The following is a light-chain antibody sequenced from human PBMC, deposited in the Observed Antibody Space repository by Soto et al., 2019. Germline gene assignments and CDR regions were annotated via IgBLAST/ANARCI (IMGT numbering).Light chain of an antibody. Sequence: VVLTQSPATLSLSPGEPATLSCRASHDVYINALAWYQQKPGRTPTLLIYGASTRATGIPDRFSATGSGTDFSLTISSVEPEDFAVYYCQQYGASPFTFGPGTRVEI. J-gene: IGKJ3*01. CDR2: GAS. CDR3: QQYGASPFT. V-gene: IGKV3-20*01. CDR1: HDVYINA.